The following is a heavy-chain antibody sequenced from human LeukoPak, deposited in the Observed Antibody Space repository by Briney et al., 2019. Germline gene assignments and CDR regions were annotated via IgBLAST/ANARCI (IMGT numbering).Heavy chain of an antibody. J-gene: IGHJ4*02. CDR2: IYYSGST. V-gene: IGHV4-30-4*01. D-gene: IGHD5-18*01. Sequence: SQTLSLTCTVSGGSISSGDYDWSWIRQPPGKGLEWIGYIYYSGSTYYNPSLKSRVTISVDTSKNQFSLKLSSVTAADTAVYYCARGLRIQLWYDYWGQGTLVTVSS. CDR1: GGSISSGDYD. CDR3: ARGLRIQLWYDY.